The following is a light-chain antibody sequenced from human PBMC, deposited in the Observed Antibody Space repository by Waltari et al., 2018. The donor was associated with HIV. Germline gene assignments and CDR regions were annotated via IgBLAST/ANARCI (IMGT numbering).Light chain of an antibody. J-gene: IGLJ2*01. CDR1: SSAVGNYNY. Sequence: QSALTQPRSVSGSPGQSVTISCTGTSSAVGNYNYVSWYQQHPGKAPKLMIYDVTKRPSGVPDRFSGSKSGNTASLTISGLQAEDEADYYCCSYAGSYTVLFGGGTKLTVL. V-gene: IGLV2-11*01. CDR3: CSYAGSYTVL. CDR2: DVT.